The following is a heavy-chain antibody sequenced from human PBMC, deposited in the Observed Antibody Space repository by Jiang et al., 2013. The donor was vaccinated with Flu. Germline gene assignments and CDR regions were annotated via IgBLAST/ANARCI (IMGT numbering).Heavy chain of an antibody. D-gene: IGHD3-22*01. CDR3: ARDPNIEIPDYYDSSGYPDY. J-gene: IGHJ4*02. V-gene: IGHV3-30*01. CDR2: ISYDGSNK. Sequence: AVISYDGSNKYYADSVKGRFTISRDNSKNTLYLQMNSLRAEDTAVYYCARDPNIEIPDYYDSSGYPDYWGQGTLVTVSS.